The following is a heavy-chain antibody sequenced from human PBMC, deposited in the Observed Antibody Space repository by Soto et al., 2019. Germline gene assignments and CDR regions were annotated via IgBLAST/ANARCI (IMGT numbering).Heavy chain of an antibody. CDR3: AKAPKRDDCGGDCYPTGGMDV. CDR2: ISGSGGST. Sequence: GGSLRLSCAASGFTFSSYAMSWVRQAPGKGLEWVSAISGSGGSTYYADSVKGRFTISRDNSKNTLYLQMNSLRAEDTAVYYCAKAPKRDDCGGDCYPTGGMDVWGQGTTVTVSS. D-gene: IGHD2-21*02. V-gene: IGHV3-23*01. CDR1: GFTFSSYA. J-gene: IGHJ6*02.